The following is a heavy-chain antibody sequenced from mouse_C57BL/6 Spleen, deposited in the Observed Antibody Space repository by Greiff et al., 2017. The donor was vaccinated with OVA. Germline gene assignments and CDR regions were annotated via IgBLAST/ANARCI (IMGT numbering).Heavy chain of an antibody. D-gene: IGHD3-2*01. CDR3: ARSPDSEVLDD. CDR2: IDPSDSYT. CDR1: GYTFTSYW. V-gene: IGHV1-69*01. J-gene: IGHJ2*01. Sequence: VQLQQPGAELVMPGASVKLSCKASGYTFTSYWMHWVKQRPGQGLEWIGEIDPSDSYTNYNQKFKGKSTLTVDKSSSTAYMQRSSLTSEDSAVYYCARSPDSEVLDDWGQGTTLTVSS.